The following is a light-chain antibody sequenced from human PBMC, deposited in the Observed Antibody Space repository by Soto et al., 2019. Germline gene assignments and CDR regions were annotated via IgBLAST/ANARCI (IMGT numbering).Light chain of an antibody. CDR3: HQYNSYSRT. V-gene: IGKV1-5*01. CDR2: DAS. J-gene: IGKJ1*01. CDR1: QSISSW. Sequence: DIQMTQSPSTLSASVGDRVTITCRASQSISSWLAWYQQKPGKAPKLLIYDASSLESGVPSRFSGSGSGTEFTLTIRSLQPDDFATYYCHQYNSYSRTFGQGTKVEIK.